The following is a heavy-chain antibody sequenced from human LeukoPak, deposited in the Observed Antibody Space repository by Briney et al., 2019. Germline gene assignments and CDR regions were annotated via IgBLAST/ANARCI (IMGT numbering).Heavy chain of an antibody. D-gene: IGHD2-15*01. J-gene: IGHJ4*02. CDR1: GYSFTSYW. V-gene: IGHV5-10-1*01. CDR3: ARHEPLVVVGYYFDY. Sequence: GESQKISCKGSGYSFTSYWISWVRQMPGKGLEWMGRIDPSDSYTNYSPSFQGHVTISADKSISTAYLQWSSLKASDTAMYYCARHEPLVVVGYYFDYWGQGTLVTVSS. CDR2: IDPSDSYT.